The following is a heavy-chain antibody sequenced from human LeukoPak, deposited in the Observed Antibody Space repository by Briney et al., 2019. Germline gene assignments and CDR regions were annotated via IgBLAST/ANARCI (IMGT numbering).Heavy chain of an antibody. CDR1: GFTFSRNA. CDR3: AKDPYGTRYFDY. Sequence: GGSPRLSCVASGFTFSRNAMSWVRQAPGKGLEWVSSLSGSGGDTYYADSVKGRFTISRDNSKNTVYLQMNSLKAEDTAVYYCAKDPYGTRYFDYWGQGTLVTVSS. V-gene: IGHV3-23*01. CDR2: LSGSGGDT. J-gene: IGHJ4*02. D-gene: IGHD2-2*01.